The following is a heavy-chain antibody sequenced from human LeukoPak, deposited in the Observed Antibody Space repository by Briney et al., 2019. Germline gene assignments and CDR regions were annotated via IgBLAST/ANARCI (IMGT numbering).Heavy chain of an antibody. Sequence: PSETLSLTCTVSGASISSYYWSWIRQPPGKGLEWIGYIYYSGSTNYNPSLKSRVTISVDTSKNQFSLKLSSVTAADTAVYFCARGVVTAPQTFDYWGQGTLVTVSS. CDR2: IYYSGST. J-gene: IGHJ4*02. D-gene: IGHD2-21*02. CDR3: ARGVVTAPQTFDY. CDR1: GASISSYY. V-gene: IGHV4-59*01.